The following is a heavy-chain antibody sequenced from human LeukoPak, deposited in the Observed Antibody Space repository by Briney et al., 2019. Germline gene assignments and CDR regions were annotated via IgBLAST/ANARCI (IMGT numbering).Heavy chain of an antibody. Sequence: GGSLRLSCAASGFTFSNAWMSWVRQAPGKGLEWVGRIKSKTDGGTTDYAAPVKGRFTISRDDSKNTLYLQMNSLKTEDTAVYYCPTVLPPGSYYYSGRDVGAQGTTATVPS. CDR3: PTVLPPGSYYYSGRDV. J-gene: IGHJ6*02. CDR1: GFTFSNAW. V-gene: IGHV3-15*01. CDR2: IKSKTDGGTT. D-gene: IGHD2-15*01.